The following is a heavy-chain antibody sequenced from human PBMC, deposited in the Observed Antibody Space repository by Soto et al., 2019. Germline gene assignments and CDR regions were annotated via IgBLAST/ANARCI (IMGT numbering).Heavy chain of an antibody. CDR1: GGSISSSSYY. CDR3: ARFAIKFGGWGIAAAGFSY. CDR2: IYYSGST. Sequence: SETLSLTCTVSGGSISSSSYYWGWIRQPPGKGLEWIGSIYYSGSTYYNPSLKSRVTITVDPSKNQFSLKLSSVTAADTAVYYCARFAIKFGGWGIAAAGFSYWGQGTLVTVSS. J-gene: IGHJ4*02. D-gene: IGHD6-13*01. V-gene: IGHV4-39*01.